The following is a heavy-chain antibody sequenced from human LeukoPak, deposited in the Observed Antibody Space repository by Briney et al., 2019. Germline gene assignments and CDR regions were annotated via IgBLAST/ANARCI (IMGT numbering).Heavy chain of an antibody. D-gene: IGHD6-13*01. Sequence: PSETLSLTCTVSGGSISSGGYYWSWIRQPPGKGLEWIGYIYHSGSTYYNPSLKSRVTISVDRSKNQFSLKLSSVTAADTAVYYCARDDQRHGEAAAVTWGQGTLVTVSS. CDR3: ARDDQRHGEAAAVT. J-gene: IGHJ5*02. V-gene: IGHV4-30-2*01. CDR2: IYHSGST. CDR1: GGSISSGGYY.